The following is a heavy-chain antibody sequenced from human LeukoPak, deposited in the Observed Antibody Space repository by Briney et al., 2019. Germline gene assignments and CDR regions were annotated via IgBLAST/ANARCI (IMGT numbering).Heavy chain of an antibody. CDR2: ISGSGGST. CDR3: AKGQYSSGWYKGYFDF. J-gene: IGHJ4*02. V-gene: IGHV3-23*01. D-gene: IGHD6-19*01. CDR1: GFIFSNYA. Sequence: GGSLRLSCAASGFIFSNYALSWVRQAPGKGLEWVSAISGSGGSTYYADSVKGRFTISRDSSKNTLYLQMNSLRAEDTAVYYCAKGQYSSGWYKGYFDFWGQGTLVTVSS.